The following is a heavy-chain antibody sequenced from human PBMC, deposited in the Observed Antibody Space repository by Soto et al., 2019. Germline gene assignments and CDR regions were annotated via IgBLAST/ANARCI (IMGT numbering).Heavy chain of an antibody. D-gene: IGHD4-17*01. J-gene: IGHJ4*02. CDR2: INHSGST. CDR1: GGAFSGYY. V-gene: IGHV4-34*01. Sequence: QVQLQQWGAGLLKPSETLSLTCAVYGGAFSGYYWSWIRQPPGKGLEWIGEINHSGSTNYNPSLKSRVTISVDTSKNQFSLKLSSVTAADTAVYYCARVHYGYYFDYCGQGTLVTVSS. CDR3: ARVHYGYYFDY.